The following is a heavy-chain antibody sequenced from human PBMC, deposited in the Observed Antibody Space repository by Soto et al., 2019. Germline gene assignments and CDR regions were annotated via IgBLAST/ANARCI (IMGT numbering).Heavy chain of an antibody. D-gene: IGHD6-19*01. CDR1: GFTFDDYD. Sequence: EVQLVESGGGLVQPGRSLRLSCTASGFTFDDYDMNWVRQAPGKGPEWVSGISWNSNTRCYMYSARARFTVSRDNKNNSLFLEMNSLRPEDTALYYCAKGSIYSSGYYCFDAWGQGTLVTVSS. CDR2: ISWNSNTR. CDR3: AKGSIYSSGYYCFDA. J-gene: IGHJ4*02. V-gene: IGHV3-9*01.